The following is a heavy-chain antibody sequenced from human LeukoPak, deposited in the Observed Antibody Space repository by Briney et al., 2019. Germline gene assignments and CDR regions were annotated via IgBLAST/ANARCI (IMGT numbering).Heavy chain of an antibody. D-gene: IGHD6-6*01. CDR2: IYPGDSDT. V-gene: IGHV5-51*01. J-gene: IGHJ6*03. CDR3: ARHPSIAATPDYYYYYMDV. CDR1: GYSFTSYW. Sequence: GESLKISSKGSGYSFTSYWLGWVRQMPGKGLEWMGIIYPGDSDTRYSPSFQGQVIISADKSISTAYLQWSSLKASDTAMYYCARHPSIAATPDYYYYYMDVWGKGTTVTVSS.